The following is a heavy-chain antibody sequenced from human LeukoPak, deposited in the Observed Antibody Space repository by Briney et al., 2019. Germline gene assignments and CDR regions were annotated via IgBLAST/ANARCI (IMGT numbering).Heavy chain of an antibody. Sequence: PSETLSLTCTVSGGSISSYYWSWIRQPAGKGLEWIGRIYTSGSTNYNPSLKSRVTMSVDTSKNQFSLKLSSVTAADTAVYYCARDRRRGCSSTSCFLPYYYYYMDVWGKGTTVTVSS. CDR3: ARDRRRGCSSTSCFLPYYYYYMDV. CDR1: GGSISSYY. V-gene: IGHV4-4*07. D-gene: IGHD2-2*01. CDR2: IYTSGST. J-gene: IGHJ6*03.